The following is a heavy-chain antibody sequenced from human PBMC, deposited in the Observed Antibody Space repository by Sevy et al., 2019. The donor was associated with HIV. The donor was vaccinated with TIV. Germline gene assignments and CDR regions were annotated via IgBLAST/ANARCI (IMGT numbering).Heavy chain of an antibody. CDR3: ARGSGVAFDS. D-gene: IGHD3-10*01. CDR1: GFPFSSHW. CDR2: INSDDTNI. J-gene: IGHJ4*02. Sequence: GGSLRLSCEASGFPFSSHWMHWVRQGPGQGLVWVSGINSDDTNIPYADSVKGRFTITRGNVKNTPYLQMSRLRAEDTALYYWARGSGVAFDSWGQGTLVTVSS. V-gene: IGHV3-74*01.